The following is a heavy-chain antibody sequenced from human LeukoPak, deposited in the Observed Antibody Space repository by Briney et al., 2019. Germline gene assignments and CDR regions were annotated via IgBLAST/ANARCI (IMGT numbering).Heavy chain of an antibody. Sequence: SETLSLTCTVSGGSISSDYWSWIRQPAGKGLEWIGRIYASGSTNYNPSLKSRVTMSVDTSKNQFSLKLSSVTAADTAVYYCASPGRHDSSGYSDWGQGTLVTVSS. V-gene: IGHV4-4*07. CDR2: IYASGST. CDR1: GGSISSDY. CDR3: ASPGRHDSSGYSD. J-gene: IGHJ4*02. D-gene: IGHD3-22*01.